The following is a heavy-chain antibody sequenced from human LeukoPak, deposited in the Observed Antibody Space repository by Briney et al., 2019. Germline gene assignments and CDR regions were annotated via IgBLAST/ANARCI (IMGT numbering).Heavy chain of an antibody. D-gene: IGHD1-26*01. CDR2: VSGSGAIA. CDR3: AKDRSIGTYYTFDS. V-gene: IGHV3-23*01. J-gene: IGHJ4*02. Sequence: GGSLRLSCAASGFTFNNYAMSWVRQAPGKGLEWVSTVSGSGAIAYYTDSDKGRFTISRDNSKNTLYLQMSSLTAKDTAVYYCAKDRSIGTYYTFDSWGQGTPVTVSS. CDR1: GFTFNNYA.